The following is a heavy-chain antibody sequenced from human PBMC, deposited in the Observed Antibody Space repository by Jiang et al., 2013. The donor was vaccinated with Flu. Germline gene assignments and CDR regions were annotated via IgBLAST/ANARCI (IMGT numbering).Heavy chain of an antibody. CDR2: INHSGST. CDR3: ARAGRRGWEVITPNIAFDI. Sequence: LLKPSETLSLTCAVYGGSFSGYYWSWIRQPPGKGLEWIGEINHSGSTNYNPSLKSRVTISVDTSKNQFSLKLSSVTAADTAVYYCARAGRRGWEVITPNIAFDIWGQGTMVTVSS. J-gene: IGHJ3*02. CDR1: GGSFSGYY. D-gene: IGHD3-22*01. V-gene: IGHV4-34*01.